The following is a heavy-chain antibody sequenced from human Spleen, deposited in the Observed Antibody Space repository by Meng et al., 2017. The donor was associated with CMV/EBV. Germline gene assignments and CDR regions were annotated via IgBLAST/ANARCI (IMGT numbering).Heavy chain of an antibody. CDR2: IYYSGST. D-gene: IGHD6-19*01. Sequence: PPKDSGPRPLNPSRTLSLTCTVSGGYISSSSYYWGWIRQPPGKGLEWIGSIYYSGSTYYNPSLKSRVTISVDTSKNQFSLKLSSVTAADTAVYYCARGGAAVAGTRRSDWFDPWGQGTLVTVSS. CDR3: ARGGAAVAGTRRSDWFDP. V-gene: IGHV4-39*07. J-gene: IGHJ5*02. CDR1: GGYISSSSYY.